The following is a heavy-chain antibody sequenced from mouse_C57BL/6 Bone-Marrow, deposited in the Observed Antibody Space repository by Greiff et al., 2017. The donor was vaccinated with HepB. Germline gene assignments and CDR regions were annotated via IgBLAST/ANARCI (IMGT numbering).Heavy chain of an antibody. J-gene: IGHJ4*01. D-gene: IGHD2-3*01. V-gene: IGHV1-81*01. CDR1: GYTFTSYG. CDR2: IYPRSGNT. Sequence: VQLKESGAELARPGASVKLSCKASGYTFTSYGISWVKQRTGQGLEWIGEIYPRSGNTYYNEKFKGKATLTADKSSSTAYMELRSLTSEDSAVYFCARGGGDGYPYYYAMDYWGQGTSVTVSS. CDR3: ARGGGDGYPYYYAMDY.